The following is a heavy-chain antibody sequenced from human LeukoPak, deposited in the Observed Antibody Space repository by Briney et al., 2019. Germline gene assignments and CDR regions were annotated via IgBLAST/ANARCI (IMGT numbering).Heavy chain of an antibody. CDR3: AVLGGNSFPSDY. CDR1: GYTFTGYY. CDR2: INPNSGGT. J-gene: IGHJ4*02. Sequence: ASVTVSCKASGYTFTGYYMHWVRQAPGQGLEWMGWINPNSGGTNYAQKFQGRVTMTRDTSISTAYMELSRLRSDDTAVYYCAVLGGNSFPSDYWGQGTLVTVSS. V-gene: IGHV1-2*02. D-gene: IGHD4-23*01.